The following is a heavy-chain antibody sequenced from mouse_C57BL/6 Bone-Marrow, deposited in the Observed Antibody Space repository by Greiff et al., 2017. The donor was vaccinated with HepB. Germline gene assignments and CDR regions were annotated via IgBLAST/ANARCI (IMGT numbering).Heavy chain of an antibody. J-gene: IGHJ1*03. V-gene: IGHV1-52*01. Sequence: VQLQQPGAELVRPGSSVKLSCKASGYTFTSYWMQWVKQRPIQGLEWIGNIDPSDSETHYNQKFKDKATLTVDKSSSTAYMQHSSLTSEDSAVYYWARDYYGSSYDWYFDVWGTGTTVTVSS. CDR3: ARDYYGSSYDWYFDV. CDR2: IDPSDSET. D-gene: IGHD1-1*01. CDR1: GYTFTSYW.